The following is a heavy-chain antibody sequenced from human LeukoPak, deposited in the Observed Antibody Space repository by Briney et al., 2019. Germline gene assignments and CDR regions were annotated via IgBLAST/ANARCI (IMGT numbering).Heavy chain of an antibody. CDR1: GFTFSSYS. CDR3: ARDSTVFGVVIMRFDY. D-gene: IGHD3-3*01. Sequence: GGSLRLSCAASGFTFSSYSMNWVRQAPGKGLEWVAVISYDGSNKYYADSVKGRFTISRDNSKNTLYLQMNSLRAEDTAVYYCARDSTVFGVVIMRFDYWGQGTLVTVSS. V-gene: IGHV3-30*03. CDR2: ISYDGSNK. J-gene: IGHJ4*02.